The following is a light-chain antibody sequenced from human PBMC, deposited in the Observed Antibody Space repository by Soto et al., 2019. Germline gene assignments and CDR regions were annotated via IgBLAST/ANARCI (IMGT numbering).Light chain of an antibody. CDR1: QTVSSN. J-gene: IGKJ4*01. V-gene: IGKV3-15*01. CDR2: GAS. Sequence: EIVMTQSPATLSVSPGEGATLSCRASQTVSSNLAWYQQRPGQAPRLLIYGASTRATGIPARFSGNGSGTEFTLTISSLQSEDFAVYYCQQSHNWPLSFGGGTKVEIK. CDR3: QQSHNWPLS.